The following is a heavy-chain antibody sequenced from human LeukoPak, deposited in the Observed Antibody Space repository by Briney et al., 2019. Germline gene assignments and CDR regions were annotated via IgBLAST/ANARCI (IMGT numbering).Heavy chain of an antibody. Sequence: ASVKVSCKASGYTFTSFYMHWVRQAPGQGLEWMGIITPSGGSTSYAQKFQGRVTMTRHTSTSTVYMELSSLRSEDTAVYYCARGWLAPGFDYWGQGTLVTVSS. D-gene: IGHD6-19*01. CDR3: ARGWLAPGFDY. CDR1: GYTFTSFY. J-gene: IGHJ4*02. CDR2: ITPSGGST. V-gene: IGHV1-46*01.